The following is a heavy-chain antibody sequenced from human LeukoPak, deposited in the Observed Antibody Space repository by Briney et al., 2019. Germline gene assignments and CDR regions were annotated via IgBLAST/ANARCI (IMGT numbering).Heavy chain of an antibody. CDR1: GYSISSGYY. J-gene: IGHJ6*02. D-gene: IGHD6-13*01. CDR3: ASRIQQQPEGYYYYYGMDV. CDR2: IYHSGST. Sequence: SETLSLTCTVSGYSISSGYYWGWIRQPPGKGLEWIGSIYHSGSTYYNPSLKSRVTISVDTSKNQFSLKLSSVTAADTAVYYCASRIQQQPEGYYYYYGMDVWGQGTTVTVSS. V-gene: IGHV4-38-2*02.